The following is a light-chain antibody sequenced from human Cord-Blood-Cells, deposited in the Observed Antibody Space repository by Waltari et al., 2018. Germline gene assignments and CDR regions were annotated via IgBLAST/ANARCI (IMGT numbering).Light chain of an antibody. J-gene: IGKJ4*01. CDR1: RSISSY. CDR2: AAS. V-gene: IGKV1-39*01. CDR3: QQSYSTPLT. Sequence: DIQMTQSSSSLSASVGVRVTITCRASRSISSYLNWYQQKPGKAPKLLIYAASSLHSGLTYRFSGSVSGTDFTLTISSLQPEEFATYYCQQSYSTPLTFGGGTKVEIK.